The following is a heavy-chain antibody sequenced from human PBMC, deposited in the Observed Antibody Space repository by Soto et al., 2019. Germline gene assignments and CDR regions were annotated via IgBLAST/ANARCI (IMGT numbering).Heavy chain of an antibody. CDR2: IYSGGST. V-gene: IGHV3-66*01. CDR3: ARETITMVRGVINNWFDP. Sequence: GGSLRLSCAASGFTVSSNYMSWVRQAPGKGLEWVSVIYSGGSTYYADSVKGRFTISRDNSKNTLYLQMNSLRAEDTAVYYCARETITMVRGVINNWFDPWGQGTLVTVSS. CDR1: GFTVSSNY. D-gene: IGHD3-10*01. J-gene: IGHJ5*02.